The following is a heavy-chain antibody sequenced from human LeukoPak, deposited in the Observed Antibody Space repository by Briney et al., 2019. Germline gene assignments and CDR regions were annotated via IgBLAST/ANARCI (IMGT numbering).Heavy chain of an antibody. CDR1: GGSFSGYY. CDR3: ARRYSSSWYGKYNWFDP. Sequence: PSETLSLTCAVYGGSFSGYYWSWIRQPPGKGLEWIGEINHSGSTNYNPSLKSRVTISVDTSKNQFSLKLSSVTAADTAVYYCARRYSSSWYGKYNWFDPWGQGTLVTVSS. V-gene: IGHV4-34*01. J-gene: IGHJ5*02. CDR2: INHSGST. D-gene: IGHD6-13*01.